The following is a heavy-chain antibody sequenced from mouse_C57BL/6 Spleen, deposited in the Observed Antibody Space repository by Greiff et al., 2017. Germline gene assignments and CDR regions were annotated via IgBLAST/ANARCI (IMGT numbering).Heavy chain of an antibody. CDR1: GYTFTSYW. V-gene: IGHV1-55*01. CDR3: ARPIYYGYDGYAMDY. J-gene: IGHJ4*01. D-gene: IGHD2-2*01. CDR2: IYPGSGST. Sequence: VQLQQSGAELVKPGASVKMSCKASGYTFTSYWITWVKQRPGQGLEWIGDIYPGSGSTNYNEKFKSKATLTVDTSSSTAYMQLSSLTSEDSAVYYCARPIYYGYDGYAMDYWGQGTSVTVSS.